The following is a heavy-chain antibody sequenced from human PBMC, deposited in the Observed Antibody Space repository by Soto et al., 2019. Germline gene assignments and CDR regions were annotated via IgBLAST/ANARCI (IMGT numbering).Heavy chain of an antibody. CDR3: ARGNHRWLQLWYFDL. CDR1: GGTFSNYP. Sequence: QVQVVQSGDEVKKPGSSVKVSCKASGGTFSNYPISWVRQAPGQGLEWMGGIIPIFGTVNYAQKFQGRVTITADESTSTAYMELSSLRSEDTAVYYCARGNHRWLQLWYFDLWGRGTLVTVSS. V-gene: IGHV1-69*12. CDR2: IIPIFGTV. D-gene: IGHD5-12*01. J-gene: IGHJ2*01.